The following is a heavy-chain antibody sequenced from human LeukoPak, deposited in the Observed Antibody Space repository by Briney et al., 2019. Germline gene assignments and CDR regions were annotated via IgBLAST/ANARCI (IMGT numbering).Heavy chain of an antibody. CDR3: ARSILPAANAIDY. J-gene: IGHJ4*02. D-gene: IGHD2-2*01. V-gene: IGHV3-11*04. Sequence: GGSLRLSCAAPGFTFSDYYMNWIRQAPGKGLEWISYMSSSGSTISYADSVTGRFTVSRDNAKSSLYLQMNSLRAEDTAVYYCARSILPAANAIDYWGQGTLLTVSS. CDR1: GFTFSDYY. CDR2: MSSSGSTI.